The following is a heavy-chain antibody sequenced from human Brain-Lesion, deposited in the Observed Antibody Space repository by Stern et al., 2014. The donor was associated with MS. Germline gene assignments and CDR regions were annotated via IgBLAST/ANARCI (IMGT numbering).Heavy chain of an antibody. CDR1: GYTFTGYC. CDR3: ARDTFAGYYYYGMDV. J-gene: IGHJ6*02. V-gene: IGHV1-46*03. CDR2: INPSGGST. Sequence: VQLVESGAEVKKPGASVKVSCKASGYTFTGYCMHWVRQAPGQGLEWVGIINPSGGSTSYAQKFQGRVTMTRDTSTSTVYMELSSLTSDDTAVYYCARDTFAGYYYYGMDVWGQGTTVTVSS.